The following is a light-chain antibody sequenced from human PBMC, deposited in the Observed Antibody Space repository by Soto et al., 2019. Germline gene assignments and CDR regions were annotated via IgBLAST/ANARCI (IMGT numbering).Light chain of an antibody. J-gene: IGKJ1*01. CDR2: FSS. Sequence: EILLTQSTGTLSLSPGERSTLSCRAIHNFDSNYLALYQQKPFQAPNSIIFFSSGRATGIQDRFSGSGSGTDLTLTIIRMQPEDFVVYYYQQYGCLSWRFGQGGKV. V-gene: IGKV3-20*01. CDR1: HNFDSNY. CDR3: QQYGCLSWR.